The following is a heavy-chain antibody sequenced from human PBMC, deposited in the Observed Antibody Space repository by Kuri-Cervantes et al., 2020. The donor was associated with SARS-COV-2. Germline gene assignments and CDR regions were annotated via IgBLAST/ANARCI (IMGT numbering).Heavy chain of an antibody. Sequence: GESLKISCAASGFTFSSYWMHWVRQAPGKGLVWVSRINSGGSSTSYADSVKGRFTISRDNAKNTLYLQMNSLRAEDTAVYYCARDYAQPTWGGNWYFDLWGRDTLVTVSS. J-gene: IGHJ2*01. D-gene: IGHD3-16*01. CDR1: GFTFSSYW. V-gene: IGHV3-74*01. CDR3: ARDYAQPTWGGNWYFDL. CDR2: INSGGSST.